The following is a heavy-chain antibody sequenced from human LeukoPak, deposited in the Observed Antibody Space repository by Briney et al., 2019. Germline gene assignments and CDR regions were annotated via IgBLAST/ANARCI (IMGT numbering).Heavy chain of an antibody. J-gene: IGHJ4*02. CDR1: GGSISSYY. Sequence: SETLSLTCTDSGGSISSYYWSWIRQPPGKGLEWIGYIYYSGSTNYNPSLKSRVTISVDTSKNQFSLKLSSVTAADTAVYYCARGLGYFDYWGQGTLVTVSS. CDR3: ARGLGYFDY. D-gene: IGHD3-22*01. CDR2: IYYSGST. V-gene: IGHV4-59*01.